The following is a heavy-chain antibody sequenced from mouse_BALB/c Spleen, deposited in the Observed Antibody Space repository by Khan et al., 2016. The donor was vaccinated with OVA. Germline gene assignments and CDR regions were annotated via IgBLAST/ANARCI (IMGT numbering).Heavy chain of an antibody. CDR2: IWGYGNT. CDR1: GFSLTSYG. CDR3: AKDRGYYAVDY. Sequence: QVQLKESGPGLVAPSQSLSITCTVSGFSLTSYGVSWVRLPPGKGLEWLGVIWGYGNTNFHSALRSRLSISNVNSKSQVFLKLNSLQTDDTATYYCAKDRGYYAVDYWGQGTSVTVSS. V-gene: IGHV2-3*01. J-gene: IGHJ4*01.